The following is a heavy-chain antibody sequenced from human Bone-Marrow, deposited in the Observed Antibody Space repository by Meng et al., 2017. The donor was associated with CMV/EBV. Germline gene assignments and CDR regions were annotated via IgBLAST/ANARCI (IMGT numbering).Heavy chain of an antibody. V-gene: IGHV4-59*01. Sequence: ESLKISCTVSGGSISSYYWSWIRQPPGKGLEWIGYIYYSGSTNYNPSLKSRVTISVDTSKNQFSLKLSSVTAADTAVYYCAREIVGATTRYYFDYWGQGTLVTVSS. J-gene: IGHJ4*02. CDR3: AREIVGATTRYYFDY. CDR2: IYYSGST. D-gene: IGHD1-26*01. CDR1: GGSISSYY.